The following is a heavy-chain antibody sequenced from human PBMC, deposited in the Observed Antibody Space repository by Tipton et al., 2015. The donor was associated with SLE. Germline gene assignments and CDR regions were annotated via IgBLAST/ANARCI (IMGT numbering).Heavy chain of an antibody. CDR3: TIDTRYQHDSAR. Sequence: QLVQSGAEVKKAGASVTVSCQASGYTFTPHGITWVRQTPGPGLEWEGWISTNNGKTNYAQMVEGRVTMSTDTSTNKAFMELRSLRLDDTAGDYRTIDTRYQHDSARWGQGTLVTVSS. CDR2: ISTNNGKT. CDR1: GYTFTPHG. V-gene: IGHV1-18*01. D-gene: IGHD2-2*01. J-gene: IGHJ4*02.